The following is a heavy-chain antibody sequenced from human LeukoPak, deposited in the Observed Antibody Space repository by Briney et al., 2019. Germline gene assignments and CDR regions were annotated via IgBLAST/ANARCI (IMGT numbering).Heavy chain of an antibody. CDR3: AKKTEVGGSYYSYYYGMDV. J-gene: IGHJ6*02. CDR2: ISSSGSTI. D-gene: IGHD1-26*01. V-gene: IGHV3-11*01. Sequence: GGSLRLSCAASGFTFSDYYMSWIRQAPGKGLEWVSYISSSGSTIYYADSVKGRFTISRDNSKNTLYLQMNSLRAEDTAVYYCAKKTEVGGSYYSYYYGMDVWGQGTTVTVSS. CDR1: GFTFSDYY.